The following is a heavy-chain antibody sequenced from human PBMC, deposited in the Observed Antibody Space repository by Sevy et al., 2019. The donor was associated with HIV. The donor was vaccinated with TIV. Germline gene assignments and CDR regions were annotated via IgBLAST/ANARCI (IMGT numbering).Heavy chain of an antibody. CDR2: IYSSGST. V-gene: IGHV4-61*01. J-gene: IGHJ3*02. Sequence: SETLSLTCTVSGGSVRSGSYYWSWIRQPPGKGLEWIGYIYSSGSTISNPSLESRVSISVDTSKNQVSLKLASVTAADTAVYYCARSPDNTGYYPAFDIWGQGTMVTVSS. D-gene: IGHD3-9*01. CDR1: GGSVRSGSYY. CDR3: ARSPDNTGYYPAFDI.